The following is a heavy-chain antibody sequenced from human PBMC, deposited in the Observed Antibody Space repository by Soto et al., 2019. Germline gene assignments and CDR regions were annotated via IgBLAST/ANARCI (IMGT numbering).Heavy chain of an antibody. CDR3: TKAGGWYYYDSSGQPDASHV. Sequence: PGGSLRLSCAASGFTFNFYAMAWVRQAPGKGLEWVSGISVNGRTNYADSVKGRFTISRDNSKNMVFLQMDTLRAEDTALYYCTKAGGWYYYDSSGQPDASHVWGQGTMVTVSS. D-gene: IGHD3-22*01. CDR2: ISVNGRT. V-gene: IGHV3-23*01. J-gene: IGHJ3*01. CDR1: GFTFNFYA.